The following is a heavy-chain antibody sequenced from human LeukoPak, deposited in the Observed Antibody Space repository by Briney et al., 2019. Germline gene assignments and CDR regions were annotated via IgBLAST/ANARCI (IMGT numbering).Heavy chain of an antibody. CDR2: IIPIFGTA. D-gene: IGHD6-13*01. CDR3: ARGVPGIAAARVFDY. V-gene: IGHV1-69*01. CDR1: GGTFGSYA. Sequence: VASVKVSWKASGGTFGSYAISWVRQAPAQGLEWMGGIIPIFGTANYAQKFQGRVTITADESTSTAYMELSSLRSEDTAVYYCARGVPGIAAARVFDYWGQGTLVTVSS. J-gene: IGHJ4*02.